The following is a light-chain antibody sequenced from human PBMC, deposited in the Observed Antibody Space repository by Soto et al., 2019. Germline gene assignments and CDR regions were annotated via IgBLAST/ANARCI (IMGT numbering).Light chain of an antibody. Sequence: ETVLTQSPGTLSLSPGERVTLSCRASQSVSNYLAWYQQTAGQAPRLLVYDASNRATGIPARFSGSGSGTDFTLTISSLEPEDFAVYSCQQRTNWPITFGQGTRLEIK. CDR1: QSVSNY. CDR2: DAS. CDR3: QQRTNWPIT. J-gene: IGKJ5*01. V-gene: IGKV3-11*01.